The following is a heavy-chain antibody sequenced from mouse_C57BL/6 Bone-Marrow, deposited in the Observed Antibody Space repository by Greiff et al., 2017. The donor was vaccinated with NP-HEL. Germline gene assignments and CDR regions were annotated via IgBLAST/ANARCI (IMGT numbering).Heavy chain of an antibody. D-gene: IGHD1-2*01. J-gene: IGHJ4*01. V-gene: IGHV1-76*01. CDR2: IYPGSGNT. CDR3: ARRYYGLYAMDY. Sequence: QVQLQQSGAELVRPGASVKLSCKASGYTFTDYYINWVKQRPGQGLEWIARIYPGSGNTYYNEKFKGKATLTAEKSSSTAYMQLSSLTSEDSAVYFCARRYYGLYAMDYWGQGTSVTVSS. CDR1: GYTFTDYY.